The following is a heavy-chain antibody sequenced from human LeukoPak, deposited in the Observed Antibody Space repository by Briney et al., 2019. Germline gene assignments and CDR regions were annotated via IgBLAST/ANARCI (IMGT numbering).Heavy chain of an antibody. V-gene: IGHV4-59*01. J-gene: IGHJ4*02. D-gene: IGHD6-6*01. CDR3: ARVDPDSSSTLEVFDY. CDR2: IYYSGST. Sequence: SETLSLTCTVSGGSISSYYWSWIRQPPGQGLEWIGHIYYSGSTNYNPSLKSRVTISVDTSKNQFSLKLSSVTAADTAVSYCARVDPDSSSTLEVFDYWGQGTLVTVSS. CDR1: GGSISSYY.